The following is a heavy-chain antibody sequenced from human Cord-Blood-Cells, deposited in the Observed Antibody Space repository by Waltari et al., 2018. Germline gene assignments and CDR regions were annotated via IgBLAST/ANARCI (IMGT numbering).Heavy chain of an antibody. D-gene: IGHD6-13*01. CDR2: INPNSGGT. J-gene: IGHJ4*02. V-gene: IGHV1-2*02. CDR3: ARDRSGGAAAGRLDY. Sequence: QVQLVQSGAEVKKPGASVKVSCKASGYTFTGYYMPWVRQAPGQGLEWMGWINPNSGGTNYAQKFQGRVTMTRDTSISTAYMELSRLRSDDTAVYYCARDRSGGAAAGRLDYWGQGTLVTVSS. CDR1: GYTFTGYY.